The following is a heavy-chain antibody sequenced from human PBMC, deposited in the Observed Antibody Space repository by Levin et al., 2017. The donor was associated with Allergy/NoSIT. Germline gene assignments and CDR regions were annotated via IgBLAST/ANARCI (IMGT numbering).Heavy chain of an antibody. Sequence: SQTLSLTCTVSGGSISSGSYYWSWIRQPAGKGLEWIGRIYTSGSTNYNPSLKSRATISVDTSKNQFSLKLSSVTAADTAVYYCARASVVVVAATDYYYYYMDVWGKGTTVTVSS. CDR3: ARASVVVVAATDYYYYYMDV. D-gene: IGHD2-15*01. V-gene: IGHV4-61*02. CDR2: IYTSGST. J-gene: IGHJ6*03. CDR1: GGSISSGSYY.